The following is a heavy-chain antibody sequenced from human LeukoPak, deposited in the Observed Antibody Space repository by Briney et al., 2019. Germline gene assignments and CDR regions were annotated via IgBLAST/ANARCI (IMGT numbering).Heavy chain of an antibody. D-gene: IGHD3-22*01. CDR2: ISGNGAHP. V-gene: IGHV3-23*01. CDR1: DFILSTYA. J-gene: IGHJ4*02. CDR3: AKAVDGRGYYFERGADF. Sequence: GGSLRLSCTASDFILSTYAMSWVRQAPGKGLEWVSSISGNGAHPYYADSVRGRFSISRDFSRNAVFLQMSSLRVEDTATYYCAKAVDGRGYYFERGADFWGQGTLVTVSS.